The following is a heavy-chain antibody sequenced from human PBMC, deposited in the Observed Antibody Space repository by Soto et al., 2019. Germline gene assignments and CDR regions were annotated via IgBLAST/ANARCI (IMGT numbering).Heavy chain of an antibody. J-gene: IGHJ6*02. Sequence: ASETLSLTCAVSGDSISSSHWWTWVRQPPEKGLEWIGEIHHSGRTNYNPSLKGRVAISVDKSKSQFSLRVSSVTAADTAVYYCAKDTMVAAARRGLVVWGQGTTVTVSS. CDR3: AKDTMVAAARRGLVV. CDR2: IHHSGRT. D-gene: IGHD6-13*01. CDR1: GDSISSSHW. V-gene: IGHV4-4*02.